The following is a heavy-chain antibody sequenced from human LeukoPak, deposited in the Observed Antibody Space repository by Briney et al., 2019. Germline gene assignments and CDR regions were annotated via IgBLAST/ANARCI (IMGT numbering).Heavy chain of an antibody. CDR3: AKGEESSGLVSTYFDY. V-gene: IGHV3-23*01. CDR1: GFTFSEYA. D-gene: IGHD6-19*01. Sequence: PGVSLRLSCAASGFTFSEYAMSWVRQAPGKGLECVSSIIGSGAGTYYGDSVRGRFSISRDNSKNTVYLQMNSLRADDTAVYYCAKGEESSGLVSTYFDYWGRGTLVTVSS. J-gene: IGHJ4*02. CDR2: IIGSGAGT.